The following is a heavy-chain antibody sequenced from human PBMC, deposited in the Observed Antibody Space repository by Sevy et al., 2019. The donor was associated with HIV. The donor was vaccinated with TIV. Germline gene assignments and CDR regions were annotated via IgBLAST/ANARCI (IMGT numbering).Heavy chain of an antibody. CDR1: GDSVASSSAA. Sequence: SQNLSLTCAISGDSVASSSAAWNWIRQSPSRGLEWLGRTYYRSKWYTDYALSVKSRIIINPDTSKNQFSLQLNSVTPEDTAVYYCARAEVATGGYDYWGQGTLVTVSS. D-gene: IGHD5-12*01. J-gene: IGHJ4*02. CDR2: TYYRSKWYT. V-gene: IGHV6-1*01. CDR3: ARAEVATGGYDY.